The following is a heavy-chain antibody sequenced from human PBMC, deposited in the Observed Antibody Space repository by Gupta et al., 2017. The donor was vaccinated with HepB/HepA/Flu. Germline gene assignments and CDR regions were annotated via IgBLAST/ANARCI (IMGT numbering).Heavy chain of an antibody. V-gene: IGHV3-21*01. D-gene: IGHD2-2*01. Sequence: EVQLVESGGGLVKPGGSLSLSCAASGFTFSSYSMNWVRQAQGKGLEWVSSISSSSSYIYYADSVKGRFTISRDNAKNSLYLQMNSLRAEDTAVYYCAREGRGDIVVVPAANDAFDIWGQGTMVTVSS. CDR2: ISSSSSYI. J-gene: IGHJ3*02. CDR1: GFTFSSYS. CDR3: AREGRGDIVVVPAANDAFDI.